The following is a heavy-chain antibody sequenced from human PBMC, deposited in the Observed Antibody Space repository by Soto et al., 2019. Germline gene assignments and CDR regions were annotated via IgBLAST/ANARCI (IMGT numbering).Heavy chain of an antibody. J-gene: IGHJ4*02. Sequence: SETLSLTCTVSGGSISSGDYYWSGIRHPPGTGLEWIGYIYYSGSTYYNPSLESRVTISVDTSKNQFSLKLSSVTAADTAVYYCARADSSGYSYFDYWGQGSLVTVSS. CDR1: GGSISSGDYY. V-gene: IGHV4-30-4*01. D-gene: IGHD3-22*01. CDR2: IYYSGST. CDR3: ARADSSGYSYFDY.